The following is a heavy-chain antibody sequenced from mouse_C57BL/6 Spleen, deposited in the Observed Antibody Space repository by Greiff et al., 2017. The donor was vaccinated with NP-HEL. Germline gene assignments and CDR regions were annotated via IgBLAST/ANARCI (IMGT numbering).Heavy chain of an antibody. CDR2: ISSGSSTI. CDR1: GFTFSDYG. CDR3: ARPRSNWFAY. V-gene: IGHV5-17*01. Sequence: EVKVVESGGGLVKPGGSLKLSCAASGFTFSDYGMHWVRQAPEKGLEWVAYISSGSSTIYYAETVKGRFTISRDNAKNTLFLQMASFRSEDTAMYYCARPRSNWFAYWGQGTLVTVSA. D-gene: IGHD2-5*01. J-gene: IGHJ3*01.